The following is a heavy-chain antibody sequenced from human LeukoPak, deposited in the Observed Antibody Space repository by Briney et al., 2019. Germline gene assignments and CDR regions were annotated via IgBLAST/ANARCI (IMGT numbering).Heavy chain of an antibody. Sequence: GGSLRLSCAASGFTFSNYAMSWVRQAPGKGLEWVSTISGSGGSTYYADSVKGRFTISRDNSKNTLYLQMNSLRAEDTAVYYCAKRYYYGSGSYYLEYYFDYWGQGTLVTVSS. V-gene: IGHV3-23*01. CDR1: GFTFSNYA. D-gene: IGHD3-10*01. J-gene: IGHJ4*02. CDR3: AKRYYYGSGSYYLEYYFDY. CDR2: ISGSGGST.